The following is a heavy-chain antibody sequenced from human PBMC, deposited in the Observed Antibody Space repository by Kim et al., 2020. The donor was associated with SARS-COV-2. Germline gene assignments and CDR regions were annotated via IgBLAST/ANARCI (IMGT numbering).Heavy chain of an antibody. CDR2: IDPSDSYT. Sequence: GESLKISCKGSGYSFTSYWISGVRQMPGKGLEWMGRIDPSDSYTNYSPSFQGHVTISADKSISTAYLQWSSLKASDTAMYYCARPYSGSYLNAFDIWGQGTMVTVSS. CDR1: GYSFTSYW. D-gene: IGHD1-26*01. CDR3: ARPYSGSYLNAFDI. J-gene: IGHJ3*02. V-gene: IGHV5-10-1*01.